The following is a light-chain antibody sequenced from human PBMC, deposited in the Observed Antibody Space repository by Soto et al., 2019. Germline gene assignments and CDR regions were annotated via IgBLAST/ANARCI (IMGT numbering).Light chain of an antibody. J-gene: IGKJ1*01. Sequence: DIHMTQSPSTLSASVGDSVTITCRASQSITIWLAWYQQKPGKAPKLLIYDASSLEGGVPSRFSGSGSGTEFTLTISGLQPDDFATYYCQQYNSFSWTFGQGTKVDIK. CDR3: QQYNSFSWT. CDR2: DAS. V-gene: IGKV1-5*01. CDR1: QSITIW.